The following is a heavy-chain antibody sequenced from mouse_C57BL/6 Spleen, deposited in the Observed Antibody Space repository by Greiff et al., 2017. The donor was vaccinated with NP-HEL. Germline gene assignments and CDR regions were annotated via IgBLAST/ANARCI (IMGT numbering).Heavy chain of an antibody. CDR2: IYPGDGDT. D-gene: IGHD3-2*02. Sequence: QVQLQQSGPELVKPGASVKISCKASGYAFSSSWMNWVKQRPGKGLEWIGRIYPGDGDTNYNGKFKGKATLTADKSSSTAYMQLSSLTSEDSAVYFCARSGIAQVYYYAMDYWGQGTSVTVSS. V-gene: IGHV1-82*01. J-gene: IGHJ4*01. CDR1: GYAFSSSW. CDR3: ARSGIAQVYYYAMDY.